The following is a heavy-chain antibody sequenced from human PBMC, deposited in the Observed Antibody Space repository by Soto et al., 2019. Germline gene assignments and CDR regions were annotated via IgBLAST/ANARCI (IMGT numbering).Heavy chain of an antibody. CDR1: GITFSNYG. CDR2: INAGGSGI. V-gene: IGHV3-23*01. D-gene: IGHD1-26*01. Sequence: EVQLLESGGDLVQPGGSLRLSCSASGITFSNYGMSWVRQSPRRGLEWVSDINAGGSGINYADSVQGRFTISRDNSKNTLHLQMNSLRDEDTATYYCALPTSYSASELLAYWGQGTLVTVSS. CDR3: ALPTSYSASELLAY. J-gene: IGHJ4*02.